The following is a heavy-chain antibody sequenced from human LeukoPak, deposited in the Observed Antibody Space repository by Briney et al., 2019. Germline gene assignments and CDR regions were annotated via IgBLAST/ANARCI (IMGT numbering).Heavy chain of an antibody. V-gene: IGHV3-30*02. CDR2: MWRGGGYK. Sequence: GGSLRLSCSASGFNFGTHAMHWVRQAPGKGREWVALMWRGGGYKFYADSVKGRFSISRDDCRSDLSLQMDSLRVEDTALYFCVIDPPDSGWAFWSWGQGALVTVSS. CDR1: GFNFGTHA. J-gene: IGHJ5*02. CDR3: VIDPPDSGWAFWS. D-gene: IGHD6-19*01.